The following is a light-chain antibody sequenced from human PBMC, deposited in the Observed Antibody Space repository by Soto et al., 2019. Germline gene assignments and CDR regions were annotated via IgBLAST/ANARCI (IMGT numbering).Light chain of an antibody. V-gene: IGKV3-15*01. CDR2: GAS. CDR1: QSVSSN. CDR3: QGYNNWRRR. J-gene: IGKJ1*01. Sequence: EIVMTQSPATLSVSPGERATLSCRASQSVSSNLAWYQQKPGQAPRLLIYGASTRATGIPARFSGSGSGTEFTLTISSLQSEDFAVYYCQGYNNWRRRFGQGTKVEIK.